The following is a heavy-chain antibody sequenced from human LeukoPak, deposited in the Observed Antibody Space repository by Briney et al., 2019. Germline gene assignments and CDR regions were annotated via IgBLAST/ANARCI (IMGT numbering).Heavy chain of an antibody. CDR3: ASHGRLVGATTDFDY. V-gene: IGHV3-21*01. D-gene: IGHD1-26*01. CDR1: GFTFSSYS. CDR2: ISSSSSYI. Sequence: GGSLRLSCAASGFTFSSYSMNWVRQAPGKGLGWVSSISSSSSYIYYADSVKGRFTISRDNAKNSLYLQMNSLRAEDTAVYYCASHGRLVGATTDFDYWGQGTLVTVSS. J-gene: IGHJ4*02.